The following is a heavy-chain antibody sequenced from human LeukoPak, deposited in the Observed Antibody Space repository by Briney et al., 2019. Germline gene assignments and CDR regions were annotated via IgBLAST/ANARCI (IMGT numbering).Heavy chain of an antibody. J-gene: IGHJ5*02. CDR1: GGSISSGGYY. Sequence: SETLSLTCTVSGGSISSGGYYWRWIRQHPGKGLEWIGYIYYSGSTYYNPSLKSRVTISVDTSKNQFSLKLSSVTAADTAVYYCARGGYCGSTSCYGSRELWFDPWGQGTLVTVSS. V-gene: IGHV4-31*03. D-gene: IGHD2-2*01. CDR2: IYYSGST. CDR3: ARGGYCGSTSCYGSRELWFDP.